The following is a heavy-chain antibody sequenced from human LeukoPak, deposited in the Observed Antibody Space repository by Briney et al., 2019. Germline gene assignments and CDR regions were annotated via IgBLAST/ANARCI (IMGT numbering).Heavy chain of an antibody. CDR1: GFTFSSYS. Sequence: GGSLRLSCAASGFTFSSYSMNWVRQAPGKGLEWVSYISSSSSTIYYADSVKGRFTISRDNAKNSLYLQMNSLRAEDTAVYYCAKPMYYYDSSGYWDPYYFDYWGQGTLVTVSS. J-gene: IGHJ4*02. CDR2: ISSSSSTI. V-gene: IGHV3-48*04. CDR3: AKPMYYYDSSGYWDPYYFDY. D-gene: IGHD3-22*01.